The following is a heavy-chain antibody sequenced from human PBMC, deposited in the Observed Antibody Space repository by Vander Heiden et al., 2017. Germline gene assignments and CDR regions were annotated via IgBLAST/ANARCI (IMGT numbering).Heavy chain of an antibody. J-gene: IGHJ5*02. CDR1: GGSFSGYY. CDR2: INHRGST. CDR3: ARATGNCSSTSCSQYNWFDP. V-gene: IGHV4-34*01. Sequence: QVQLQQWGAGLLKPSETLSLTCAVYGGSFSGYYWSWSRRPPGKGLEWIGEINHRGSTNYNPSLKSRVTISVDTSKNQFSLKLSSVTAADTAVYYCARATGNCSSTSCSQYNWFDPWGQGTLVTVSS. D-gene: IGHD2-2*01.